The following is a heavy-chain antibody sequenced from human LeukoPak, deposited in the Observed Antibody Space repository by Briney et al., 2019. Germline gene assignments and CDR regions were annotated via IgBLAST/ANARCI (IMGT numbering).Heavy chain of an antibody. V-gene: IGHV3-30*18. J-gene: IGHJ4*02. Sequence: GGSLRLSCAVSGFTFSTYGMEWVRQAPDMGLEWVAVISYGGSNKYSADAVKGRFTISRDNSKNTLYLQKNSLRAEDTAVYYCVKGRTRSRDVYNLDYWGQGTLVTVSS. D-gene: IGHD5-24*01. CDR3: VKGRTRSRDVYNLDY. CDR1: GFTFSTYG. CDR2: ISYGGSNK.